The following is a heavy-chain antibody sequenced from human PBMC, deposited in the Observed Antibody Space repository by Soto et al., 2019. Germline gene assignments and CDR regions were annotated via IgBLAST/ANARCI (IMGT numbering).Heavy chain of an antibody. CDR2: IYWNDDK. Sequence: QITLKESGPTLVKPTQTLTLTCTFSGFSLSTSGVGVGWIRQPPGKTLEWLAVIYWNDDKRYSPSLKNGVTITKDTSKNQVVLTMTNMDPVYTATYYCARTYGGEFHYWGQGALVTVSS. J-gene: IGHJ4*02. CDR1: GFSLSTSGVG. D-gene: IGHD3-10*01. CDR3: ARTYGGEFHY. V-gene: IGHV2-5*01.